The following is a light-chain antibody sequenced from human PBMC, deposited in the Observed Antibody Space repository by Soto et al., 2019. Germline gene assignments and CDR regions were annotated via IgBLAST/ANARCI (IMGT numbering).Light chain of an antibody. CDR3: KSYAGSNTYV. J-gene: IGLJ1*01. CDR1: KNDIGVYDF. CDR2: EVV. V-gene: IGLV2-8*01. Sequence: QAALTQPPSASGSPGQSVTISCTGTKNDIGVYDFVSWYQHHPGKAPRLIIYEVVQRPSGVPDRFSGSKSGNTASLTVSGLQAADGADYFCKSYAGSNTYVFGSGLKVTVL.